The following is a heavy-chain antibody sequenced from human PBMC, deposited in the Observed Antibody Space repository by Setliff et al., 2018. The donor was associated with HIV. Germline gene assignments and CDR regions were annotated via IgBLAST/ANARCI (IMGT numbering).Heavy chain of an antibody. D-gene: IGHD4-17*01. CDR2: IYPNTGGT. CDR1: GYTFTDYY. V-gene: IGHV1-2*02. J-gene: IGHJ4*02. CDR3: ARSTTAD. Sequence: GASVKVSCKASGYTFTDYYIHWVRQAPGQGLEWMGWIYPNTGGTNYAQEFQGRVTMTRDTSIGTAYMELSRLRSDDTAVYYCARSTTADWGQGTLVTVSS.